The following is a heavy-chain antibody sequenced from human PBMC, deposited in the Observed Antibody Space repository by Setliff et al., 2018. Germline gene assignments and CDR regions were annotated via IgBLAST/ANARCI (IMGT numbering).Heavy chain of an antibody. CDR1: GYTFTDYC. D-gene: IGHD6-19*01. CDR3: ARDPKDSSGWEHDAFDI. Sequence: ASVKVSCKASGYTFTDYCMHWVRQAPGQGLEWMGWINPNSGGTNYAQNFQGRVTMTRDTSISTAYMELSRLRSDDTAVYYCARDPKDSSGWEHDAFDIWGQGTMVTVS. CDR2: INPNSGGT. J-gene: IGHJ3*02. V-gene: IGHV1-2*02.